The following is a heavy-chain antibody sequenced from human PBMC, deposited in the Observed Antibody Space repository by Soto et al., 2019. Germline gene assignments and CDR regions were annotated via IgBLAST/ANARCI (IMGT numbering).Heavy chain of an antibody. D-gene: IGHD5-18*01. CDR1: GFIFRNYG. Sequence: GSLRLSCAASGFIFRNYGMHWVRQTPGRGLEWVAIVWINGGNIGYGQSVQGRFTVSRDDSKNMLYLQMDSLGVEDTAVYYCVRDEIQIWSYVGSFDYWGQGTLVTVSS. CDR2: VWINGGNI. V-gene: IGHV3-33*01. J-gene: IGHJ4*02. CDR3: VRDEIQIWSYVGSFDY.